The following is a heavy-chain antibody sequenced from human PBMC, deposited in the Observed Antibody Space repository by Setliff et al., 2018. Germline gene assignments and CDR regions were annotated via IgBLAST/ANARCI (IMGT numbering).Heavy chain of an antibody. D-gene: IGHD2-8*01. J-gene: IGHJ4*02. CDR2: VSFDGRNK. CDR3: APHPNLNGDF. CDR1: GFIFSNFG. V-gene: IGHV3-30*03. Sequence: GGSLRLSCGASGFIFSNFGMHWVRQAPGKGLEWVAAVSFDGRNKYYEDSVKGRFTISGDDSKNTLYLQMNSLRAEDTAVYYCAPHPNLNGDFWGQGTLVTVSS.